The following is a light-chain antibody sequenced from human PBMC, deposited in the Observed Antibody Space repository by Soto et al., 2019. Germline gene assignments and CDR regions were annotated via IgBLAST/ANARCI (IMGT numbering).Light chain of an antibody. CDR2: EVS. CDR3: SSYSSSSTYV. Sequence: QSALTQPPSVSGSPGQSVTISCTGTSCDVGNYNRVSWYQQPPGTAPKLMIYEVSNRPSGVPDRFSGSKSGNTASLTISGLQAEDEADYYCSSYSSSSTYVFGTGTKVTVL. J-gene: IGLJ1*01. V-gene: IGLV2-18*02. CDR1: SCDVGNYNR.